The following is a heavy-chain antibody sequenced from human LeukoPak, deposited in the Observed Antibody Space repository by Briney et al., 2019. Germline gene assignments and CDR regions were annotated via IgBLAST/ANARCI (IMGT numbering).Heavy chain of an antibody. CDR1: GYTFTRYG. V-gene: IGHV1-18*01. D-gene: IGHD3-10*01. Sequence: ASVKVSCKASGYTFTRYGISWVRQAPGQGPEWLGWISGYNGYTNYEQKFQDRVTMTTDTSTSTAYMELRSLGFDDTAVYYCARGQTNRLLWVGELLSNINPFDYWGQGTLVTVSS. CDR2: ISGYNGYT. J-gene: IGHJ4*02. CDR3: ARGQTNRLLWVGELLSNINPFDY.